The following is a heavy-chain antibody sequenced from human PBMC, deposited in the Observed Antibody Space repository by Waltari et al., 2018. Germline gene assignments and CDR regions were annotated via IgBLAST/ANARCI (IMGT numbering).Heavy chain of an antibody. CDR2: IYHSGST. Sequence: QVQLQESGPGLVKPSETLYLTCAVSGYSISSGYYWGWIRQPPGKGLEWIGSIYHSGSTYYNPSLKSRVTISVDTSKNQFSLKLSSVTAADTAVYYCARPIGSSSGSGRFDPWGQGTLVTVSS. CDR1: GYSISSGYY. J-gene: IGHJ5*02. D-gene: IGHD6-19*01. CDR3: ARPIGSSSGSGRFDP. V-gene: IGHV4-38-2*01.